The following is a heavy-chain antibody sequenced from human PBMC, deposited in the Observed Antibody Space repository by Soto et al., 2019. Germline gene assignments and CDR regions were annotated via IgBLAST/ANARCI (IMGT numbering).Heavy chain of an antibody. Sequence: QVQLVQSGAEVKKPGSSVKVSCKASGGTFSSYAISWVRQAPGQGLEWMGGIIPIFGTANYAQKFQGRVTITADESTSTAYMELSSLRSEDTAVYYCARESRIVVVVAATDYGMDVWGQGTTVTVSS. D-gene: IGHD2-15*01. V-gene: IGHV1-69*01. CDR3: ARESRIVVVVAATDYGMDV. J-gene: IGHJ6*02. CDR2: IIPIFGTA. CDR1: GGTFSSYA.